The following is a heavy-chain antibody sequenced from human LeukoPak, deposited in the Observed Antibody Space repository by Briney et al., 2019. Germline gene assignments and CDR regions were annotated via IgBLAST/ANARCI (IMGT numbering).Heavy chain of an antibody. CDR3: ARHGPPYSGSYYYYFDY. V-gene: IGHV4-39*01. D-gene: IGHD1-26*01. Sequence: PSETLSLTCTVSGGSVSSTIYYWGWIRQSPGKGLEWIGSIYYTGSTSYNPSLKSRVTISVDTSKNQFSLKLTSVTAADTAVYYCARHGPPYSGSYYYYFDYWGQGTLVTVSS. CDR2: IYYTGST. CDR1: GGSVSSTIYY. J-gene: IGHJ4*02.